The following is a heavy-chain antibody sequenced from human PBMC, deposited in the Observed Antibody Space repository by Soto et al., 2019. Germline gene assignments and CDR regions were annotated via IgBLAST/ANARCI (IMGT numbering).Heavy chain of an antibody. V-gene: IGHV4-39*01. J-gene: IGHJ4*02. CDR2: IYYSGTT. CDR3: SRGGYTYGRDY. D-gene: IGHD5-18*01. Sequence: QLQLQESGPGLVKPSETLSLTCTVSGGSISSNTYYWGWIRQPPGKGLEWIGCIYYSGTTYYHPSLKSRVTISVDTSKNQFSLKLSYVTAADTAVYYCSRGGYTYGRDYWGQGTLVTVSS. CDR1: GGSISSNTYY.